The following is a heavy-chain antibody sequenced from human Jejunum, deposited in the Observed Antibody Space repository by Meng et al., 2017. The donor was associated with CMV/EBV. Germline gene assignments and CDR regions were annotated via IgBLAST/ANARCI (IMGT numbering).Heavy chain of an antibody. D-gene: IGHD1-7*01. CDR2: IHHNGGA. CDR1: GSSIRSGHY. Sequence: SGSSIRSGHYWGWIRQPPGKGLEWIEIIHHNGGAYYNVSLKSRVTVSLDTAKNQFSLTLTSVTAADTAVYYCAGAPWNYDVYYFDYWGQGILVTVSS. V-gene: IGHV4-38-2*02. J-gene: IGHJ4*02. CDR3: AGAPWNYDVYYFDY.